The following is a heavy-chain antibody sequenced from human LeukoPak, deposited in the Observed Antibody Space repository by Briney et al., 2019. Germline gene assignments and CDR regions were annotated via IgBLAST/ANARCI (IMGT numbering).Heavy chain of an antibody. D-gene: IGHD1-26*01. CDR1: GYTFTSYY. J-gene: IGHJ3*02. CDR2: INPNSGGT. Sequence: ASVKVSCKASGYTFTSYYMHWVRQAPGQGLEWMGWINPNSGGTNYAQKFQGRVTMTRDTSISTAYMELSRLRSDDTAVYYCARGVGATTDAFDIWGQGTMVTVSS. CDR3: ARGVGATTDAFDI. V-gene: IGHV1-2*02.